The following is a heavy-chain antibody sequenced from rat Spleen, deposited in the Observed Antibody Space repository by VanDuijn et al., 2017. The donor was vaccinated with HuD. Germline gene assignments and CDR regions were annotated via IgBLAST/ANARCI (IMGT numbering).Heavy chain of an antibody. V-gene: IGHV2-41*01. J-gene: IGHJ4*01. Sequence: QVQLKESGPGLGQPSQTLSLTCTVAGFSLTSYNVHWIRQPPGKGLEWRGIIWNTGGTRYNSALKSRLSISRDTSKSQVFLKMNSLQSEDTTTYYCARAPGNGYVMDAWGQGASVTVSS. D-gene: IGHD5-1*01. CDR3: ARAPGNGYVMDA. CDR2: IWNTGGT. CDR1: GFSLTSYN.